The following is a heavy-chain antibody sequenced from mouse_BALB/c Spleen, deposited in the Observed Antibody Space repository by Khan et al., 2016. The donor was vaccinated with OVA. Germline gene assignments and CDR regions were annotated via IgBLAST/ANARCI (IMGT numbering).Heavy chain of an antibody. J-gene: IGHJ2*01. V-gene: IGHV1-7*01. CDR2: INPTSGYT. Sequence: QIQLVQSGAELAKPGASEKMSCKASGYTFTTYWLHWVKQRPGQGLEWIGYINPTSGYTDYNEKFKDKATLSADKSSSTAYMQLSSLTSEDSAVYYCTRDRIDYWGQGTTLTVSS. CDR3: TRDRIDY. CDR1: GYTFTTYW.